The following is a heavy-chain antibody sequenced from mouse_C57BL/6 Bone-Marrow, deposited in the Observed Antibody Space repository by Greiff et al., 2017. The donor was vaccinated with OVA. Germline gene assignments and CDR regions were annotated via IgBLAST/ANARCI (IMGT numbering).Heavy chain of an antibody. D-gene: IGHD2-5*01. V-gene: IGHV14-1*01. J-gene: IGHJ3*01. Sequence: EVQRVESGAELVRPGASVKLSCTASGFNIKDYYMHWVKQRPEQGLEWIGRIDPEDGDTEYAPKFQGKATMTADTSSNTAYLQLSSLTSEDTAVYYCTTSYYSNYGWFAYWGQGTLVTVSA. CDR1: GFNIKDYY. CDR3: TTSYYSNYGWFAY. CDR2: IDPEDGDT.